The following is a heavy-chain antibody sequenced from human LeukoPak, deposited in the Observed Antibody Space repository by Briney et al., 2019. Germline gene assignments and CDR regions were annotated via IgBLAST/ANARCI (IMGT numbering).Heavy chain of an antibody. CDR3: ARMPKYCSGGSCLGFDY. J-gene: IGHJ4*02. CDR2: IYYSGST. D-gene: IGHD2-15*01. V-gene: IGHV4-59*01. Sequence: SETLSLTCTVSGGSISSYYWSWIRQPPGKGPEWIGYIYYSGSTNYNPSLKSRVTISVDTSKNQFSLKLSSVTAADTAVYYCARMPKYCSGGSCLGFDYWGLGTLVTVSS. CDR1: GGSISSYY.